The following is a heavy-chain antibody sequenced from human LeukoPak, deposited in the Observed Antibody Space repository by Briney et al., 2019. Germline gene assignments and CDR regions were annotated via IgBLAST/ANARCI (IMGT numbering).Heavy chain of an antibody. Sequence: KPSQTLSPTCTVSGASISSAGSYWTWIRQPAGEGLEGIALFYTSGSTNYNPSLKSRVTISADKSNNQVSLRLSSVTAADRAVYYCARGSIAVGVGFFDPWGQGTLVTVSS. V-gene: IGHV4-61*02. J-gene: IGHJ5*02. CDR1: GASISSAGSY. CDR3: ARGSIAVGVGFFDP. D-gene: IGHD6-19*01. CDR2: FYTSGST.